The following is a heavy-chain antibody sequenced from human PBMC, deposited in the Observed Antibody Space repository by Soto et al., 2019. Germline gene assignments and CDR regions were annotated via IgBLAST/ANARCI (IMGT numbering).Heavy chain of an antibody. CDR1: GFSFSNAW. V-gene: IGHV3-15*07. Sequence: GSLRLSCAASGFSFSNAWMNWVRQAPGKGLEWVGRIKSKSDGGTTVYAAPVKGRFTISRDDSKDTLFLQINSLKTEDTAVYYCTRSYHSYYFDYWGRGTLVTVSS. CDR2: IKSKSDGGTT. D-gene: IGHD3-16*02. CDR3: TRSYHSYYFDY. J-gene: IGHJ4*02.